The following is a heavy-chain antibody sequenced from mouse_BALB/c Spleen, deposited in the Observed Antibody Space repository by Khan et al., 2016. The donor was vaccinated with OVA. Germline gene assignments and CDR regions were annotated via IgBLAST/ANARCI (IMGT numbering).Heavy chain of an antibody. CDR3: GRDYGSSYYYFDY. CDR2: ISYSGST. CDR1: GYSITSDYA. J-gene: IGHJ2*01. D-gene: IGHD1-1*01. Sequence: EVQLQESGPGLVKPSQSLSLTCTVSGYSITSDYAWNWIRQFPGNKLEWMGYISYSGSTSYNPSLKSRISITRDTSKNQFFLQLNSVTTEDTATYYWGRDYGSSYYYFDYWGQGTTLTVSS. V-gene: IGHV3-2*02.